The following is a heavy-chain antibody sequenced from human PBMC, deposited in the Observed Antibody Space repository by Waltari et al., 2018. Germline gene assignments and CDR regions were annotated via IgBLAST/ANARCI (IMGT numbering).Heavy chain of an antibody. J-gene: IGHJ4*02. Sequence: QVQLLESGGGVAQPGRSLRLSFAASGFTFSIYGMHLVRPSPGKGLAWVAVIWYDGSNKSYADSVKGRFTISRDNSKNTLYLQMNSLRAEDTAVYYCMCFGESFDHWGQGILVTVSS. V-gene: IGHV3-33*01. CDR2: IWYDGSNK. CDR1: GFTFSIYG. D-gene: IGHD3-10*01. CDR3: MCFGESFDH.